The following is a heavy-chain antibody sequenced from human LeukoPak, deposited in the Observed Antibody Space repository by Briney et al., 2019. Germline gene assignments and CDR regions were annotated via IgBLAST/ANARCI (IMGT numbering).Heavy chain of an antibody. Sequence: ASVKVSCKASGYTFTGYYMHWVRQAPGQGLEWMGWINPNSGGTNYAQKFQGRVTMARDTSISTAYMELSRLRSDDTAVYYCARTSTSCYCSDYWGQGTLVNVSS. V-gene: IGHV1-2*02. CDR2: INPNSGGT. J-gene: IGHJ4*02. CDR1: GYTFTGYY. D-gene: IGHD2-2*01. CDR3: ARTSTSCYCSDY.